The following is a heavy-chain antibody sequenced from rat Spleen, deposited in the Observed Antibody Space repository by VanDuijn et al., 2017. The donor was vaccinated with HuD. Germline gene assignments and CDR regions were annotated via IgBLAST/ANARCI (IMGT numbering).Heavy chain of an antibody. CDR3: TRGTFDY. Sequence: EVQLVESGGGLVQPGGSMKLSCAVSGFTFSSFPMAWVRQAPGKGLEWVATISTSGGSTYYRDSVKGRFTISRDNAKSTLYLQMNSLRSEDTATYYCTRGTFDYWGQGVMVTVSS. J-gene: IGHJ2*01. V-gene: IGHV5-46*01. CDR1: GFTFSSFP. CDR2: ISTSGGST.